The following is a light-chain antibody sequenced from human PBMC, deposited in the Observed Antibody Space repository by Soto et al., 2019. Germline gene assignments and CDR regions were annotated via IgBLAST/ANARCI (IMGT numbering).Light chain of an antibody. V-gene: IGKV3-11*01. CDR3: HQHSYWPLT. Sequence: EVVLTHSPATLSLSPGERATLSCRASQSVRTYFAWYQQKPGQATRLLINDASNRATGIPARFSGSGSGTDFTLTISSLEPEDFAVYYCHQHSYWPLTFGQGTRLEIK. J-gene: IGKJ5*01. CDR1: QSVRTY. CDR2: DAS.